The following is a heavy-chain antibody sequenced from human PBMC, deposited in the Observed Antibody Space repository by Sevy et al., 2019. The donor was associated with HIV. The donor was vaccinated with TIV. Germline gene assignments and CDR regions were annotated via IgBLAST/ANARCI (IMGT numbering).Heavy chain of an antibody. Sequence: GGSLRLSCTASGLILRDRAMHWVRQTPGKGLEWVSGMTMYSGSKDYADFVKGRFTISRDNAKNSLNLQMDSLTLEDTALYYCVIEIESGGANFWGQGTLVTVSS. CDR3: VIEIESGGANF. CDR2: MTMYSGSK. CDR1: GLILRDRA. J-gene: IGHJ1*01. V-gene: IGHV3-9*01. D-gene: IGHD2-21*01.